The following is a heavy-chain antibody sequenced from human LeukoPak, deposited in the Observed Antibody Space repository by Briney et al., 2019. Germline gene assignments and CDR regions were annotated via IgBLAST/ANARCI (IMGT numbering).Heavy chain of an antibody. D-gene: IGHD6-13*01. CDR2: ISSSSSTI. CDR3: ARDPSSSWYSDAFDI. J-gene: IGHJ3*02. V-gene: IGHV3-48*01. Sequence: GGSLRLSCAASGFTFSSYSMNWVCQAPGKGLEWVSYISSSSSTIYYADSVKGRFTISRDNAKNSLYLQMNSLRAEDTAVYYCARDPSSSWYSDAFDIWGQGTMVPVSS. CDR1: GFTFSSYS.